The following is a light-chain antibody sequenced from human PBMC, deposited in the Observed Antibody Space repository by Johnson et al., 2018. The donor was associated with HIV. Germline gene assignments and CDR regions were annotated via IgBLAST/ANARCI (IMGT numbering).Light chain of an antibody. CDR3: GTWDSSLSAYV. Sequence: QSLLTQPPSVSAAPGLKVTISCSGSSSNIGNNYVSWYQQLPGTAPKLLIYDNNKRPSEIPDRFSGSKSGTSATLGITGLQTGDEADYYCGTWDSSLSAYVFATGTKVTVL. CDR2: DNN. J-gene: IGLJ1*01. V-gene: IGLV1-51*01. CDR1: SSNIGNNY.